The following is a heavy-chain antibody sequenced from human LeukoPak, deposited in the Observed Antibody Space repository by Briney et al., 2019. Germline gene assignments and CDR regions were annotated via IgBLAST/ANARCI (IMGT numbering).Heavy chain of an antibody. V-gene: IGHV1-46*01. Sequence: ASVKVSCKASGYTFTSYYIHWVRQAPGQGLEWMGIINPSVGSTSYAQKFQGRVTMTRDMSTSTVYMELSSLRSEDTAVYYCARVFTRGLDAFDIWGQGTMVTVSS. D-gene: IGHD1-26*01. CDR1: GYTFTSYY. CDR3: ARVFTRGLDAFDI. J-gene: IGHJ3*02. CDR2: INPSVGST.